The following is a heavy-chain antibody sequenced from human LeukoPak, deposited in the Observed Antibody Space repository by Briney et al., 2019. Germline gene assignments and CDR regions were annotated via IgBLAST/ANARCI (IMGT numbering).Heavy chain of an antibody. D-gene: IGHD5-24*01. CDR1: GFTFSSYS. J-gene: IGHJ3*02. V-gene: IGHV3-21*01. Sequence: GGSLRLSCAASGFTFSSYSMNWVRQAPGKGLGWVSSISSSSSYIYYADSVKGRFTISRDNAKNSLYLQMNSLRAEDTAVYYCARDGGSKRWLQLGAFDIWGQGTMVTVSS. CDR2: ISSSSSYI. CDR3: ARDGGSKRWLQLGAFDI.